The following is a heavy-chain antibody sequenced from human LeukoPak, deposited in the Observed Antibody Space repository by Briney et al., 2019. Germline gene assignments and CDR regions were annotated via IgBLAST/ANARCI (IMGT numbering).Heavy chain of an antibody. CDR1: GGSISSGGYY. V-gene: IGHV4-39*07. Sequence: KPSETLSLTCTVSGGSISSGGYYWSWIRQPPGKGLEWIGEINHSGSTNYNPSLKSRVTISVDTSKNQFSLKLSSVTAADTAVYYCARVGMVRGVIISHRLNWFDPWGQGTLVTVSS. CDR3: ARVGMVRGVIISHRLNWFDP. D-gene: IGHD3-10*01. J-gene: IGHJ5*02. CDR2: INHSGST.